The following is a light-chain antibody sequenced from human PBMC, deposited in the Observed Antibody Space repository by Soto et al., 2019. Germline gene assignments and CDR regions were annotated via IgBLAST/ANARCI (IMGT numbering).Light chain of an antibody. V-gene: IGKV3-11*01. J-gene: IGKJ2*01. CDR1: QSVSSY. Sequence: EIVLTQSPATLSLSPGERATLSCRASQSVSSYLAWYQQKPGQAPRLLIYDASNRATGIPARFSGSESGTDLALTISRLEAEVFACYYCQQRSNWPPYTFGQGTNLGIK. CDR3: QQRSNWPPYT. CDR2: DAS.